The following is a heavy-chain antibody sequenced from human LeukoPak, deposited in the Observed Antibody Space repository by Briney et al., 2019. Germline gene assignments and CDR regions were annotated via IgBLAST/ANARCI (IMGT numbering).Heavy chain of an antibody. CDR2: VFYSGST. D-gene: IGHD6-13*01. CDR1: GGSLSSYY. Sequence: SETLFLTCTVSGGSLSSYYWTWIRQPPGKGLEGIGYVFYSGSTNYNPSLKSRVTISRDTSRNQFSLKLSSVTAADTAVYYCVRDRAATGNWFDPWGQGILITVSS. CDR3: VRDRAATGNWFDP. J-gene: IGHJ5*02. V-gene: IGHV4-59*01.